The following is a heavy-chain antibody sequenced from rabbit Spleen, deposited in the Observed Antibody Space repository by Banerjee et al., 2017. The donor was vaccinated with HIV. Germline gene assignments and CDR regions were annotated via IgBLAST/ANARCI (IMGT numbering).Heavy chain of an antibody. CDR3: ARDAGTSFSTYGMDL. Sequence: QSLEESGGGLVKPGGTLTLTCTVSGFSFNSGYDMCWVRQAPGKGLEWIACIYAGSSGSTYSATWAKGRFTISKTSSTTVTLQMTSLTAADTATYFCARDAGTSFSTYGMDLWGQGTLVTVS. V-gene: IGHV1S40*01. D-gene: IGHD8-1*01. CDR2: IYAGSSGST. CDR1: GFSFNSGYD. J-gene: IGHJ6*01.